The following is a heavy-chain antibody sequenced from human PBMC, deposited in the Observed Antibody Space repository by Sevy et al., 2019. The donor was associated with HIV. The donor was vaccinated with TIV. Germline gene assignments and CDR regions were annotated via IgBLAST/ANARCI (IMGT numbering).Heavy chain of an antibody. D-gene: IGHD2-21*02. CDR1: GFTFSSYS. CDR3: ARGRCGGGCFRDAFDI. V-gene: IGHV3-48*02. CDR2: ISSNIRTI. J-gene: IGHJ3*02. Sequence: GGSLRLSCAASGFTFSSYSINWVRQAPGKGLEWVSYISSNIRTIYYADSVKGRFTISRDNAKNSLYLQMNSLRDEDTAVYFCARGRCGGGCFRDAFDIWGPGTMVTVSS.